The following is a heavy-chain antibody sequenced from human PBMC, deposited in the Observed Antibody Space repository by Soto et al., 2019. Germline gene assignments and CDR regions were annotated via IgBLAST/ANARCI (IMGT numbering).Heavy chain of an antibody. CDR2: IYHSGST. Sequence: PSETLSLTCAVSGGSISSGGYSWSWIRQPPGKGLEWIGYIYHSGSTYYNPSLKSRVTISVDRSKNQFSLKLSSVTAADTAVYYCAREGRVGATRGPKPGAFDIWGQGTMVTVSS. J-gene: IGHJ3*02. D-gene: IGHD1-26*01. V-gene: IGHV4-30-2*01. CDR3: AREGRVGATRGPKPGAFDI. CDR1: GGSISSGGYS.